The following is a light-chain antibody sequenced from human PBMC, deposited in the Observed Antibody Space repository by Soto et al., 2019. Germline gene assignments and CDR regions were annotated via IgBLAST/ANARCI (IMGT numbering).Light chain of an antibody. CDR1: GSNIGTHA. CDR2: RNH. V-gene: IGLV1-44*01. J-gene: IGLJ2*01. CDR3: AAWDDSLRAVV. Sequence: QSVLTQSPSESATPGQRVTISCSGSGSNIGTHAVNWYQQFPGTAPTLLIFRNHQRPSGVPDRFSGSKSGTSASLAISGPQSEDEDDYYCAAWDDSLRAVVFGGGTKLTVL.